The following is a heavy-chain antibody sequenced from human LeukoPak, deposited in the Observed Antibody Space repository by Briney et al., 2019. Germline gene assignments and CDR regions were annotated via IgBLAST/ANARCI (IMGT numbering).Heavy chain of an antibody. CDR3: ARGRTYYYDSSGAFDY. V-gene: IGHV4-39*07. D-gene: IGHD3-22*01. J-gene: IGHJ4*02. CDR1: GGSISSSSYY. Sequence: TSETLSLTCTVSGGSISSSSYYWGWIRQPPGKGLEWIGSIYYSGSTYYNPSLKSRVTISVDTSKNQFSLKLSSVTAADTAVYYCARGRTYYYDSSGAFDYWGQGTLVTVSS. CDR2: IYYSGST.